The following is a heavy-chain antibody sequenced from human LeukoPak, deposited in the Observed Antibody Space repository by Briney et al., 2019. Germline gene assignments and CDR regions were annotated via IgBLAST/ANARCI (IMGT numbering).Heavy chain of an antibody. V-gene: IGHV3-48*03. CDR1: GFTFSCYE. D-gene: IGHD3-3*01. CDR3: ARDKTIFGALDY. CDR2: IGSSGSTI. Sequence: GGPLRLSCAASGFTFSCYEMKWLRQAPGKGLEGVSYIGSSGSTIYYADSVKGRFTIYRDNAKNSLYLQMSSLRAEDTAVYYCARDKTIFGALDYWGQGTLVTVSS. J-gene: IGHJ4*02.